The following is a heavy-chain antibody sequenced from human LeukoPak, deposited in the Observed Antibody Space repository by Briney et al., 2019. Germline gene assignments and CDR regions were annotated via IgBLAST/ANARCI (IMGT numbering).Heavy chain of an antibody. D-gene: IGHD3-10*01. J-gene: IGHJ4*02. Sequence: GGSLRLSCAASGFTFSSYGMHWVRQAPGKGLEWVAFIRYDGSNKYYADSVKGRFTISRDNSKNTLYLQMNSLRAEDTAVYYCTRGYGSGSYGNFDYWGQGTLVTVSS. CDR3: TRGYGSGSYGNFDY. CDR1: GFTFSSYG. CDR2: IRYDGSNK. V-gene: IGHV3-30*02.